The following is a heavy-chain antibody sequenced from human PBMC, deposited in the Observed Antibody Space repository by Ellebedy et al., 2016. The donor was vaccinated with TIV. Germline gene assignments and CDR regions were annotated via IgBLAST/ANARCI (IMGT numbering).Heavy chain of an antibody. D-gene: IGHD3-10*01. CDR3: AGGDYLDY. J-gene: IGHJ4*02. CDR2: INPSSGGT. Sequence: ASVKVSXXASGYTFTDYYIHWVRQAPGQGLEWMGWINPSSGGTNYAQKFQGRVTMTRDTSISTAYMELSRLRSDDTAVYYCAGGDYLDYWGQGTLVTVSS. V-gene: IGHV1-2*02. CDR1: GYTFTDYY.